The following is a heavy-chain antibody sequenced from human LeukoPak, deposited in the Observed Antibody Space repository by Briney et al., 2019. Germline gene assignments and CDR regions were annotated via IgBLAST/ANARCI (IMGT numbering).Heavy chain of an antibody. Sequence: SETLSLTCAVYGGTFSGYYWSWIRQPPGKGLEGIGEINHSGSTNYNPSLKSRVTISVDTSKNQLSLKLSSVTAADTAVYYCARGGGSSYGHFDYWGQGTLVTVSS. CDR1: GGTFSGYY. V-gene: IGHV4-34*01. CDR3: ARGGGSSYGHFDY. D-gene: IGHD5-18*01. J-gene: IGHJ4*02. CDR2: INHSGST.